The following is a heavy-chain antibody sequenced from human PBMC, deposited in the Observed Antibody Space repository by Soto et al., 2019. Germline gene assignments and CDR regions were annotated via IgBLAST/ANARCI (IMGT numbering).Heavy chain of an antibody. V-gene: IGHV1-18*01. D-gene: IGHD3-10*01. J-gene: IGHJ4*02. CDR1: GYDFTTYG. Sequence: QVHLVQSGAEVKKPGASVKVSCKGSGYDFTTYGITWVRQAPGQGLEWMAWISAHNGNTDYAQKLQGRVTVTRDTSTSTAYMELRSLRSDDTAVYYCARGRYGAYWGQGALFTVSS. CDR3: ARGRYGAY. CDR2: ISAHNGNT.